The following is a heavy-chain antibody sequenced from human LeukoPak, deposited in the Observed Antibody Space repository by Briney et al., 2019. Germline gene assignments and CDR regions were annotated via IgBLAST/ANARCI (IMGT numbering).Heavy chain of an antibody. V-gene: IGHV3-74*01. Sequence: GGSLRLSCVVSGFTFSSYWMHWVRQVPGKGLVWVSRINSDGSSTSYADSVKGRLTISRDNANNTLYLQMNSLRAEETAVYYCARGSSTWFDPWGQGTLVTVSS. J-gene: IGHJ5*02. CDR2: INSDGSST. CDR3: ARGSSTWFDP. CDR1: GFTFSSYW.